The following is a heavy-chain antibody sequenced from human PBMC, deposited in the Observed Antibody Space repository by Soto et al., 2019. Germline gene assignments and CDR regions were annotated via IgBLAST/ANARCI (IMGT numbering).Heavy chain of an antibody. Sequence: SETLSLTCTVSGGSISNSYWSWIRQSPGKGLEWIGYIYSSGSTNYNPSLKSRVTISVDTSKNQFSLKLSSLIAADTAVYYCARAVGYYDSSGGDFMDVWGQGTTVTVSS. CDR1: GGSISNSY. CDR2: IYSSGST. J-gene: IGHJ6*02. CDR3: ARAVGYYDSSGGDFMDV. V-gene: IGHV4-59*08. D-gene: IGHD3-22*01.